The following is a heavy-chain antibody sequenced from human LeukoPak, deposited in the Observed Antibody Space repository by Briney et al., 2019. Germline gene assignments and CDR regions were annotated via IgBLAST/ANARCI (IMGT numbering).Heavy chain of an antibody. D-gene: IGHD7-27*01. CDR1: GFTFSSYA. CDR3: AIDVTGYSDGYFDS. CDR2: ISGSGGST. J-gene: IGHJ4*02. Sequence: QPGGSLRLSCAASGFTFSSYAMSWVRQTPGKGLEWVSAISGSGGSTYYADSVKGRFTVSRDNSKKTRYLQMNSLRAEHTAVYYCAIDVTGYSDGYFDSWGQGTLVTVSS. V-gene: IGHV3-23*01.